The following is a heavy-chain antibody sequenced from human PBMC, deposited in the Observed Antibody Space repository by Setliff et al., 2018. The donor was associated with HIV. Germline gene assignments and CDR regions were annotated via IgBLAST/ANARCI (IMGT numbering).Heavy chain of an antibody. CDR3: ARGRLYGVVDY. CDR2: INHSGST. CDR1: GASISSYS. Sequence: SETLSLTCTVSGASISSYSWSWIRQSPGKGLEWIGEINHSGSTNYNPSLKSRVTISVDTSKNQFSLKLTSVTAADTAVYYCARGRLYGVVDYWGQGTLVTVSS. V-gene: IGHV4-34*01. J-gene: IGHJ4*02. D-gene: IGHD3-10*01.